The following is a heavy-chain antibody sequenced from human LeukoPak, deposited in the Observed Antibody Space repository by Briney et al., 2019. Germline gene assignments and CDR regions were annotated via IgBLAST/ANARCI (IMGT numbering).Heavy chain of an antibody. Sequence: PGGSLRLSCAASGFTFSSYSMNWVRQAPGKGLEWVLSISSSSSYIYYADSVKGRFTISRDNAKNSLYLQMNSLRAEDTAVYYCARGYSSSPDDAFDIWGQGTMVTVSS. D-gene: IGHD6-6*01. CDR3: ARGYSSSPDDAFDI. V-gene: IGHV3-21*01. CDR2: ISSSSSYI. CDR1: GFTFSSYS. J-gene: IGHJ3*02.